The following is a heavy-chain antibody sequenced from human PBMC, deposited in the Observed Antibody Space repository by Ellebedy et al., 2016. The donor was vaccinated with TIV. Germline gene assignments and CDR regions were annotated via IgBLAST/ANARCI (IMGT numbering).Heavy chain of an antibody. CDR3: ARVGIRAAAEYYFDY. D-gene: IGHD6-13*01. J-gene: IGHJ4*02. CDR1: GYTFTGYY. CDR2: INPNSGGT. V-gene: IGHV1-2*04. Sequence: ASVKVSCXASGYTFTGYYMHWVRQAPRQGLEWMGWINPNSGGTNYAQKFQGWVTMTRDTSISTAYMELSRLRSDDTAVYYCARVGIRAAAEYYFDYWGQGTLVTVSS.